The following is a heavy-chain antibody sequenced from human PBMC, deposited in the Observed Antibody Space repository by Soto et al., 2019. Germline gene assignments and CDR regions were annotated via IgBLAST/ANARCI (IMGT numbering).Heavy chain of an antibody. D-gene: IGHD2-2*01. V-gene: IGHV3-33*01. CDR2: IWYDGSNK. CDR3: ARDLAIVVVPAATATNYYYYGMDV. Sequence: VAVIWYDGSNKYYADSVKGRFTISRDNSKNTLYLQMNSLRAEDTAVYYCARDLAIVVVPAATATNYYYYGMDVWGQGTTVTVSS. J-gene: IGHJ6*02.